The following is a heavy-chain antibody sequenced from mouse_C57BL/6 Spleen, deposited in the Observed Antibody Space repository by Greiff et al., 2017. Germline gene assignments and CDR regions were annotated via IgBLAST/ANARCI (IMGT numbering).Heavy chain of an antibody. CDR1: GYTFTSYW. D-gene: IGHD1-1*01. Sequence: VQLQQPGAELVKPGASVKLSCKASGYTFTSYWMHWVKQRPGQGLEWIGMIHPNSGSTNYNEKFKSKATLTVDKASSTAYMQRSSLTSEDSAVYYCARGRGDYGSSYGYFDVWGTGTTVTVSS. CDR2: IHPNSGST. J-gene: IGHJ1*03. V-gene: IGHV1-64*01. CDR3: ARGRGDYGSSYGYFDV.